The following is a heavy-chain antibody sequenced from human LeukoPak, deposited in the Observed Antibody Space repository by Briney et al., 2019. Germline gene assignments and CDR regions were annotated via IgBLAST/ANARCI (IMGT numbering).Heavy chain of an antibody. Sequence: SETLSLTCSVSGDSISYFYWSRIRQAAGKGLEWIGRIYTSGSTNYNPSLKSRVTMSVDTSKNQFSLKLSSVTAADTAVYYCARASGAWEQWLDHWYFDLWGRGTLVTVSS. D-gene: IGHD6-19*01. CDR2: IYTSGST. V-gene: IGHV4-4*07. CDR1: GDSISYFY. CDR3: ARASGAWEQWLDHWYFDL. J-gene: IGHJ2*01.